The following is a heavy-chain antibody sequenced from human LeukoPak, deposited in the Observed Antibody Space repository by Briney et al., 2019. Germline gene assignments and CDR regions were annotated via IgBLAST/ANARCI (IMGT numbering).Heavy chain of an antibody. Sequence: SETLSLTCAVYGGSFSGYYWSWIRQPPGKGLEWIGEINHSGSTNYNPSLKSRVTISVDTSKNQFSLKLSSVTAADTAVYYCAGDTYYYGSGSDWGQGTLVTVSS. CDR1: GGSFSGYY. J-gene: IGHJ4*02. D-gene: IGHD3-10*01. CDR3: AGDTYYYGSGSD. V-gene: IGHV4-34*01. CDR2: INHSGST.